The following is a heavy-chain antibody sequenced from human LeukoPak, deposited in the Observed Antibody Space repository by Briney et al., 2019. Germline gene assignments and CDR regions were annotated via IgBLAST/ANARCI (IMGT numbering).Heavy chain of an antibody. CDR2: IYYTGTT. Sequence: PSETLSLTCTVSGGSIRISSYYWGWIRQPPGKGLEWIASIYYTGTTYYNRSLESRVTISLDTSANHLSLKVTSVTATDTAVYYCARREVPKSVVPAANAWGVFDYWGQGTLVTVSS. V-gene: IGHV4-39*02. D-gene: IGHD2-2*01. J-gene: IGHJ4*02. CDR1: GGSIRISSYY. CDR3: ARREVPKSVVPAANAWGVFDY.